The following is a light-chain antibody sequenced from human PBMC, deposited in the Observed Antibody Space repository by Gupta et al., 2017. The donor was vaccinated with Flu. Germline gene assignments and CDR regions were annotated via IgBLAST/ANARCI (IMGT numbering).Light chain of an antibody. CDR1: QSVLYSSNNKNY. J-gene: IGKJ1*01. Sequence: DIVMTQSPDSLAVSLGDRDTINCKSSQSVLYSSNNKNYLAWYQQKPGQPPKLLIYWASTRESGVPDRFSGSGSGTDFTLTISSLQAEDVAVYYCQQYYSTPRTFGQGTKVEIK. CDR2: WAS. V-gene: IGKV4-1*01. CDR3: QQYYSTPRT.